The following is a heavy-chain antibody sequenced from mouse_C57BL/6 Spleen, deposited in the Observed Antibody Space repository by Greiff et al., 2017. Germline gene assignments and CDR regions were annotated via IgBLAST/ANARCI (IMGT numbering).Heavy chain of an antibody. CDR1: GYTFTSYW. D-gene: IGHD2-3*01. J-gene: IGHJ2*01. CDR3: ASEGYDGYFYFDY. CDR2: IDPNSGGT. Sequence: QQSCKASGYTFTSYWMHWVKQRPGRGLEWIGRIDPNSGGTKYNEKFKSKATLTVDKPSSTAYMELSSLTSEDSAVYYCASEGYDGYFYFDYWGQGTTLTVSS. V-gene: IGHV1-72*01.